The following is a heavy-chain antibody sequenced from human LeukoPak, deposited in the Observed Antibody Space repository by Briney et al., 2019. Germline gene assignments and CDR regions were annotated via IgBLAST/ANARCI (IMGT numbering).Heavy chain of an antibody. J-gene: IGHJ4*02. CDR3: AREGLLLGYDPTRDFDY. CDR2: INPNSGGT. CDR1: GYTFTGYY. D-gene: IGHD2-15*01. Sequence: GASVKVSCKASGYTFTGYYMHWVQRAPGQGLEWMGWINPNSGGTNYAQKFQGRVTMTRDTSISTAYMELSRLRSDDTAVYYCAREGLLLGYDPTRDFDYWGQGTLVTVSS. V-gene: IGHV1-2*02.